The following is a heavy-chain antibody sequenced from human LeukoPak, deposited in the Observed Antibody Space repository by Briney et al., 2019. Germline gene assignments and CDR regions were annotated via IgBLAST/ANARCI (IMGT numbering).Heavy chain of an antibody. V-gene: IGHV4-59*08. J-gene: IGHJ4*02. Sequence: PSETLSLTCTVSGGSISSYYWSWIRQPPGKGLEWLGYIYYSGSTSYNPSLKSRVTMSVDTSKNQFSLKLSSVAAADTAVYYCARGYYDSTGYLYYFDYWGQGTLVTVSS. CDR2: IYYSGST. CDR3: ARGYYDSTGYLYYFDY. CDR1: GGSISSYY. D-gene: IGHD3-22*01.